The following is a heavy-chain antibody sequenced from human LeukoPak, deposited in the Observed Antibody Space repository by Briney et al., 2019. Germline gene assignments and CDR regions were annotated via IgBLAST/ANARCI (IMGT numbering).Heavy chain of an antibody. CDR1: GGSISSGSYY. V-gene: IGHV4-61*02. D-gene: IGHD6-6*01. Sequence: PSETLSLTCTVSGGSISSGSYYWRWIRQPAGKGLEWIGRIYTSGSTNYNPSLKSRVTISVDTSKNQFSLKLSSVTAADTAVYYCAGSSSLRDYWGQGTLVTVSS. J-gene: IGHJ4*02. CDR3: AGSSSLRDY. CDR2: IYTSGST.